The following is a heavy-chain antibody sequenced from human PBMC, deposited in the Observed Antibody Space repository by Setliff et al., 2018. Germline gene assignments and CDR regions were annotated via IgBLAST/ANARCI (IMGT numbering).Heavy chain of an antibody. J-gene: IGHJ4*02. CDR1: GDIFANSW. CDR2: IYPGDSDT. V-gene: IGHV5-51*01. D-gene: IGHD3-10*01. Sequence: GESLKISCTGSGDIFANSWIGWVRQMPGKGLEYIGIIYPGDSDTRYSPSFHGQVTISVDKSTNTAYLQWGSLKASDTAMYYCARPIGGNYYGAFENWGQGTLVTVSS. CDR3: ARPIGGNYYGAFEN.